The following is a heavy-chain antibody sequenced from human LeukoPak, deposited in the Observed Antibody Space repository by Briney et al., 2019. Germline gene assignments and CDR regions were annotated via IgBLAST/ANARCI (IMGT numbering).Heavy chain of an antibody. CDR2: VNAEGGNT. J-gene: IGHJ4*02. CDR3: TKRVKYGGTWDHFAD. V-gene: IGHV3-23*01. D-gene: IGHD1-26*01. Sequence: GGSLRLSCAASGFTFDNYRMSWARHAPGKGLEWVPTVNAEGGNTYYADSVKGRFTISRDNSKSTLILQMNSLRVEDTALYYCTKRVKYGGTWDHFADWGQGTLVTVSS. CDR1: GFTFDNYR.